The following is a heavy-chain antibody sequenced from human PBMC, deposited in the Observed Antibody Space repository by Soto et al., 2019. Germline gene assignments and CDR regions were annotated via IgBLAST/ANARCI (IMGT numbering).Heavy chain of an antibody. V-gene: IGHV3-7*01. J-gene: IGHJ4*02. CDR3: AKEKGVRGRSFYYFDY. CDR2: IKEDGSEK. D-gene: IGHD1-26*01. CDR1: GLSFSKYW. Sequence: EVQLAESGGGLVQPGGSLRLSCVVSGLSFSKYWMSWVRQVPGKGLEWVANIKEDGSEKYYVDSVKGRFTISRDNSKNTLYLQMNSLRAEDTAVYYCAKEKGVRGRSFYYFDYWGQGTLVTVSS.